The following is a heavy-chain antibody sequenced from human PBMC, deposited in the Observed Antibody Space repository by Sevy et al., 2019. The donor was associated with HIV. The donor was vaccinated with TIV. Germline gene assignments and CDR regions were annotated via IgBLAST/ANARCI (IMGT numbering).Heavy chain of an antibody. CDR2: INPNSGGT. V-gene: IGHV1-2*02. CDR3: ARDPGDCSSTTCYRRMDV. CDR1: GYTFTGYY. D-gene: IGHD2-2*01. J-gene: IGHJ6*02. Sequence: ASVKVSCKASGYTFTGYYMHWVRQAPGQGLEWMGWINPNSGGTKYAQKFQGRVTITRDTTISTAYMEVSRLRSDDSAVFYCARDPGDCSSTTCYRRMDVWGQGTTVTVSS.